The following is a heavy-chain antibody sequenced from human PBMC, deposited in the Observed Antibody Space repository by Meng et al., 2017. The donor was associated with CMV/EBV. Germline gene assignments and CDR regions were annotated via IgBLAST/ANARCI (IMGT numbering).Heavy chain of an antibody. V-gene: IGHV1-8*01. J-gene: IGHJ6*02. CDR2: MNPNSGNT. Sequence: VSVKVSCKASGYTFTSYDINWVRQATGQGLEWMGWMNPNSGNTGYAQKFQGRVTMTRNTSISTAYMELSSLRSEDTAVYYCARVSGRAYGMDVWGQGTTVTVSS. D-gene: IGHD2/OR15-2a*01. CDR3: ARVSGRAYGMDV. CDR1: GYTFTSYD.